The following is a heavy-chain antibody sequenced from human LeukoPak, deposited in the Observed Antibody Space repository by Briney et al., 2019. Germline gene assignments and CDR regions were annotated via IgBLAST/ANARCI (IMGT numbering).Heavy chain of an antibody. D-gene: IGHD3-3*01. CDR1: GFTFSSYA. V-gene: IGHV3-23*01. CDR3: AKDNYDFWSGYYRGVFDI. CDR2: ISGSGGST. J-gene: IGHJ3*02. Sequence: PGGSLRLSCAASGFTFSSYAMSWVRQAPGKGLEWVSAISGSGGSTYYADSVKGRFTISRDNSKNTLYLQMNSLRAEDTAVYYCAKDNYDFWSGYYRGVFDIWGQGTMVTVSS.